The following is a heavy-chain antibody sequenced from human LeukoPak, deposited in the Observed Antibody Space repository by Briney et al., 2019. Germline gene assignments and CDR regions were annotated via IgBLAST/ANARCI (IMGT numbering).Heavy chain of an antibody. J-gene: IGHJ6*02. CDR1: GFTFSSYW. CDR2: INSDGSST. CDR3: ARVHSSGWPAYYYYGMDV. V-gene: IGHV3-74*01. D-gene: IGHD6-19*01. Sequence: QPGGSLRLSCAASGFTFSSYWMHWVRQAPGKGLVWVSRINSDGSSTSYADSVKGRFTISRDNAKNTLYLQINSLRAEDTAVYYCARVHSSGWPAYYYYGMDVWGQGTTVTVSS.